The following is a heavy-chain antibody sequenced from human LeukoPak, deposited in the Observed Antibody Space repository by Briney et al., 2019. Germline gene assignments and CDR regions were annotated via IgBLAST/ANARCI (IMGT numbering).Heavy chain of an antibody. V-gene: IGHV4-59*08. CDR2: IYYSGST. Sequence: SETLSLTCTVSGGSVSSYYWSWIRQPPGKGLEWIGYIYYSGSTNYNPSLKGRVTISVDTSKNQFSLKLSSVTAADTAVYYCARLLALNWFDPWGQGTLVTVSS. J-gene: IGHJ5*02. CDR3: ARLLALNWFDP. CDR1: GGSVSSYY.